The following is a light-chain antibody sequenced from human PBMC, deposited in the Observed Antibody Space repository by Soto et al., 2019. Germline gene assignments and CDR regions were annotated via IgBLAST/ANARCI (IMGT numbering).Light chain of an antibody. CDR2: WAS. CDR3: QQYYSSPFT. Sequence: DIVLTQSPDSLALALGERATITCKSSQNVLYSSKKKNYLAWYQQKTGQPPKLIIYWASARESGVPDRFSGSGSATDFTLSISSLQSEDVAVYYCQQYYSSPFTFGGGTKVEIK. V-gene: IGKV4-1*01. J-gene: IGKJ4*01. CDR1: QNVLYSSKKKNY.